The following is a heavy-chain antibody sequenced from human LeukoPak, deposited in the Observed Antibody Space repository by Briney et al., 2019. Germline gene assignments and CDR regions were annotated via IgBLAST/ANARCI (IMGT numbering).Heavy chain of an antibody. D-gene: IGHD5-18*01. CDR2: INSDGSIT. Sequence: GGSLRLSCAASGFTFSSYWMSWVRQAPGKGLVWVSHINSDGSITSYADSVKGRFTISRDNAKNTLYLQMNSLRAEDTAVYYCARDAVDTANAVWGQGTTVTVSS. CDR1: GFTFSSYW. CDR3: ARDAVDTANAV. J-gene: IGHJ6*02. V-gene: IGHV3-74*01.